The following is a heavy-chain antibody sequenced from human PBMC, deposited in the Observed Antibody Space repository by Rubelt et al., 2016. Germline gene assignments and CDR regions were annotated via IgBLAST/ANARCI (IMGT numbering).Heavy chain of an antibody. CDR2: ISGSGGGT. D-gene: IGHD5-12*01. CDR1: GFTFSTYG. J-gene: IGHJ4*02. CDR3: AKDRGYSGYGSSAAHY. V-gene: IGHV3-23*04. Sequence: EVQLVESGGGLVQPGGSLRLSCAASGFTFSTYGMTWVRQAPGKGLEWVSAISGSGGGTYYADYVKGRFTISRDNSRNTLSLQMNSLRAEDTAVYYCAKDRGYSGYGSSAAHYWGQGTLVTVSS.